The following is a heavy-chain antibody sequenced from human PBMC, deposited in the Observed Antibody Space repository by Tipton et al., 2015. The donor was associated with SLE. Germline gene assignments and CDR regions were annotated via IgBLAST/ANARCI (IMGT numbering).Heavy chain of an antibody. V-gene: IGHV4-38-2*01. D-gene: IGHD6-19*01. CDR1: GASFSGYY. Sequence: TLSLTCAVYGASFSGYYWGWIRQPPGKGLEWIGSIYHSGSTYYNPSLKSRVTISVDTSKNQFSLKLSSVTAADTAVYYCARGPEQWLVNPHYFDYWGQGTLVTVSS. CDR3: ARGPEQWLVNPHYFDY. CDR2: IYHSGST. J-gene: IGHJ4*02.